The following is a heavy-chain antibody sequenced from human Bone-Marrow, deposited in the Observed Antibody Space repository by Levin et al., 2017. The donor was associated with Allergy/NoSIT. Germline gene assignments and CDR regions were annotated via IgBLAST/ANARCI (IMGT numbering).Heavy chain of an antibody. CDR2: IYSGGST. CDR3: ARVGYSSGWLRN. V-gene: IGHV3-53*01. J-gene: IGHJ4*02. Sequence: GASVKVSCAASGFTISSNYMTWVRQAPGKGLEWVSVIYSGGSTYYADSVKGRFTISRDNSKNTLYLQMNSLRDEDTAVYYCARVGYSSGWLRNWGQGTLVTVSS. CDR1: GFTISSNY. D-gene: IGHD6-19*01.